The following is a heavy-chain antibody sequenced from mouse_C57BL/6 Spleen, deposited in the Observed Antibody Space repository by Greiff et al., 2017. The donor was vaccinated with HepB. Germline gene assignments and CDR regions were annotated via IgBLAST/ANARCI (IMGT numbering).Heavy chain of an antibody. CDR2: IDPETGGT. Sequence: QVQLKESGAELVRPGASVTLSCKASGYTFTDYEMHWVKQTPVHGLEWIGAIDPETGGTAYNQKFKGKAILTADKSSSTAYMELRSLTSEDSAVYYWTRERKNYDYDGAMDYWGQGTSVTVSS. J-gene: IGHJ4*01. CDR1: GYTFTDYE. CDR3: TRERKNYDYDGAMDY. D-gene: IGHD2-4*01. V-gene: IGHV1-15*01.